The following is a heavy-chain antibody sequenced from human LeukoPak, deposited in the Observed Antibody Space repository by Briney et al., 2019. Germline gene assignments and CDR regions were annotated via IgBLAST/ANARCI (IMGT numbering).Heavy chain of an antibody. J-gene: IGHJ4*02. CDR3: ARGGITMFYDC. D-gene: IGHD3-10*02. CDR2: INPSGGST. CDR1: GYTFTTYY. V-gene: IGHV1-46*01. Sequence: ASVKVSCKASGYTFTTYYVHWVRQAPGQGLEWMGIINPSGGSTTYAQKFQGRVTITRDTSSSTVYMELSSLRSEDTAVYFCARGGITMFYDCWGQGTLVTVSS.